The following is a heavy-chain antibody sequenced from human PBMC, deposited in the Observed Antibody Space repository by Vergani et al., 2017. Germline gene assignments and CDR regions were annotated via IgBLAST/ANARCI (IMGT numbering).Heavy chain of an antibody. D-gene: IGHD3-10*01. CDR2: INNDGHI. J-gene: IGHJ4*02. CDR3: AVRPRVNLVGGEIVTKRTLDY. Sequence: QVQLQQWGAGVVKPSGTLSLTCAVFGESFSSFYWSWIRQPPGKGLEWIGEINNDGHIHYNPSLESRVTVSRDTAKNQFSLNLMSVTAADTAMYYCAVRPRVNLVGGEIVTKRTLDYWSQGSLVTVSS. V-gene: IGHV4-34*02. CDR1: GESFSSFY.